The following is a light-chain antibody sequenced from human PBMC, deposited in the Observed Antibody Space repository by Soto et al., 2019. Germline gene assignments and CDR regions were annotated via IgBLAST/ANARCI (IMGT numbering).Light chain of an antibody. CDR2: SNN. Sequence: QSVLTQPPSASGTPGQRVTISCSGSSSNIGSNTVNWYQQLPGTAPKLLIYSNNQRPSGVPDRFSGSKSGTSASLAISGLQSEDEADYYCEAWDDSLNGYVVFGGGTQLTVL. CDR3: EAWDDSLNGYVV. V-gene: IGLV1-44*01. CDR1: SSNIGSNT. J-gene: IGLJ2*01.